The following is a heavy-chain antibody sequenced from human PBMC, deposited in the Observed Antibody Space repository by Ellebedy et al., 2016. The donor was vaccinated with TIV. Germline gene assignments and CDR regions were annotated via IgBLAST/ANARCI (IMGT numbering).Heavy chain of an antibody. CDR3: ARDLYDSSGYYLNRFDY. V-gene: IGHV3-33*01. CDR1: GFTFSSYG. J-gene: IGHJ4*02. D-gene: IGHD3-22*01. CDR2: IWYDGMNK. Sequence: PGGSLRLSCAASGFTFSSYGMHWVRTAPGKGLEWVAVIWYDGMNKYYADSVKGRFTISRDNSKNTLYLQMNSLRAEDTAVYYCARDLYDSSGYYLNRFDYWGQGTLVTVSS.